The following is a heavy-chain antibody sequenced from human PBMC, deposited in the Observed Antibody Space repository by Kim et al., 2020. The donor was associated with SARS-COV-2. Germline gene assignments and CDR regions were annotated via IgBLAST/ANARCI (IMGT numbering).Heavy chain of an antibody. J-gene: IGHJ3*02. D-gene: IGHD3-22*01. V-gene: IGHV3-30*07. Sequence: RFTISRDNSKNTLYLQMNSLRAEDTAVYYCARPLGVYYYDSSGYAGAFDIWGQGTMVTVSS. CDR3: ARPLGVYYYDSSGYAGAFDI.